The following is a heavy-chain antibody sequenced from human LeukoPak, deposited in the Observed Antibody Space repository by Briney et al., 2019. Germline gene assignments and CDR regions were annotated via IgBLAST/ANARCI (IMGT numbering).Heavy chain of an antibody. CDR2: IYTSGST. CDR3: ARAGTQTYFFDY. J-gene: IGHJ4*02. CDR1: GDSISSGSYY. D-gene: IGHD1-14*01. V-gene: IGHV4-61*02. Sequence: ASETLSLTCTVSGDSISSGSYYWTWIRQPAGKGLEWIGRIYTSGSTNFNPSLKSRVTISLDTSKNQFSLKLSSVTAADTAVYYCARAGTQTYFFDYWGQGTLVTLSS.